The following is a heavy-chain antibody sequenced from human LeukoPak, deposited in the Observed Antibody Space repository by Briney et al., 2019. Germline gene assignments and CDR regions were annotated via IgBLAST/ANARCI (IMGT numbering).Heavy chain of an antibody. CDR1: GFTFSSYS. D-gene: IGHD1-26*01. V-gene: IGHV3-21*01. Sequence: PGGSLRLSCAASGFTFSSYSMNWVRQAPGKWLEWVSSISSSSSYIYYADSVKGRFTISRDNAKNSLYLQMNSLRAEDTAVYYCARSVGLIGELDYWGQGTLVTVSS. CDR2: ISSSSSYI. CDR3: ARSVGLIGELDY. J-gene: IGHJ4*02.